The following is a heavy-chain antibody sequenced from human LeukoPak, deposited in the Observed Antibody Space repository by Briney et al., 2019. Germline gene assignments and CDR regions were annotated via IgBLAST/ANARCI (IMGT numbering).Heavy chain of an antibody. CDR2: TWYDGSNK. CDR3: AKSGVVGATEFDY. D-gene: IGHD1-26*01. J-gene: IGHJ4*02. CDR1: GFTFSNFG. V-gene: IGHV3-30*02. Sequence: PGGSLRLSCAASGFTFSNFGMHWVRQAPDKGLEWVAATWYDGSNKYYADSVKGRFTISRDNSKNTLYLQMNSLRAEDTAVYYCAKSGVVGATEFDYWGQGTLVTASS.